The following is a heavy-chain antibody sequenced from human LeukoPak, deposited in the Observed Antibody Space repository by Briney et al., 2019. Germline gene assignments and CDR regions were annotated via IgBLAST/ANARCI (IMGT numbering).Heavy chain of an antibody. J-gene: IGHJ6*02. CDR3: ARHDTAMATDYGMDV. CDR1: GFTFSSYA. D-gene: IGHD5-18*01. CDR2: IYSGGST. V-gene: IGHV3-23*03. Sequence: GGSLRLSCAASGFTFSSYAMSWVRQAPGKGLEWVSVIYSGGSTYYADSVKGRFTISRDNAKNSLYLQMNSLRAEDTAVYYCARHDTAMATDYGMDVWGQGTTVTVSS.